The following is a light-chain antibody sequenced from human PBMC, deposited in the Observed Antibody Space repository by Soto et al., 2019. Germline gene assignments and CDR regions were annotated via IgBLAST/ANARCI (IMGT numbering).Light chain of an antibody. V-gene: IGLV2-14*01. Sequence: QAVVTQPASVSGSAGQSITISSNGTSSDVGGYNYVSWYQQHPGKAPKLMIYDVSNRPSGVSNRFSGFKSGNTASLTISGLQAEDEADYYCSSYTSSSTLDVFGTGTKVTVL. CDR3: SSYTSSSTLDV. CDR2: DVS. CDR1: SSDVGGYNY. J-gene: IGLJ1*01.